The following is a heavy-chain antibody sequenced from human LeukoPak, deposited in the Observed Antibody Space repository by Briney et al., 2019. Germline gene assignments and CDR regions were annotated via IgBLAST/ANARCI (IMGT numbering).Heavy chain of an antibody. V-gene: IGHV3-21*01. CDR2: ISSSSSYI. J-gene: IGHJ4*02. CDR3: AGGIAARVDY. CDR1: GFSLSISG. D-gene: IGHD6-6*01. Sequence: PGGSLRLSCEASGFSLSISGMNWVRQAPGKGLEWVSSISSSSSYIYYADSVKGRFTISRDNAKNSLYLQMNSLRAEDTAVYYCAGGIAARVDYWGQGTLVTVSS.